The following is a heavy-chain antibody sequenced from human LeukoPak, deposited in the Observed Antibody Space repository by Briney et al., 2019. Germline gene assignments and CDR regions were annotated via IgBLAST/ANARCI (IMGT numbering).Heavy chain of an antibody. CDR1: GFTFSSYG. D-gene: IGHD6-13*01. J-gene: IGHJ6*03. V-gene: IGHV3-23*01. Sequence: GGSLRLSCAASGFTFSSYGMSWVRQAPGKGLEWVSAISGSGGSTYYADSVKGRFTISRDNSKNTLYLQMNSLRAEDTAVYYCARDGIAAAGYYYYYMDVWGKGTTVTVSS. CDR3: ARDGIAAAGYYYYYMDV. CDR2: ISGSGGST.